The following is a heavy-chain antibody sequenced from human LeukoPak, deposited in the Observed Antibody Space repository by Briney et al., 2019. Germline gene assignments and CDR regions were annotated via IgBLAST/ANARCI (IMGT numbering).Heavy chain of an antibody. CDR1: GYTFRTYT. V-gene: IGHV3-23*01. D-gene: IGHD2-15*01. CDR2: ISGSGGNT. J-gene: IGHJ4*02. CDR3: ARKGSH. Sequence: GGSLRLSCAASGYTFRTYTMRWVRQAPGKGLEWVSAISGSGGNTYYLDSVKGRFTISRDNSKNTLYLQMNSLRAEDTAVYYCARKGSHWGQGTLVTVSS.